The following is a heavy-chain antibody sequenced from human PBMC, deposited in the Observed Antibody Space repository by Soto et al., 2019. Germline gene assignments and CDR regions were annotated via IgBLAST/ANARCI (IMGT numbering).Heavy chain of an antibody. CDR2: ISAGNGNT. CDR1: GYTFTSYT. J-gene: IGHJ4*02. V-gene: IGHV1-3*01. D-gene: IGHD2-15*01. Sequence: QVQLVQSGAEVKKPGASVKVSCKASGYTFTSYTMHWVRQAPGQGLEWMGWISAGNGNTQSSQKFQGRVTITRDTSASTAYKELSSLRSEDTAVYYCARNIVVVVDGTRALGYWGQGTLVTVSS. CDR3: ARNIVVVVDGTRALGY.